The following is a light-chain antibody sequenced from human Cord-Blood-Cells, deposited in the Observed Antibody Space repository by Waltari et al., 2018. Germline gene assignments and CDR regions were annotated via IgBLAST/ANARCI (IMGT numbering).Light chain of an antibody. V-gene: IGKV1-5*03. Sequence: DIQMTQSPSTLSASVGDRVSIPCRASQSISSWLAWYQQKPGKAPKLLIHKASSLESGVPSRFSGSGYGTEFTLSISSLQPDDFATYYCQQYNSYSPEYTFGQGTKLELK. J-gene: IGKJ2*01. CDR1: QSISSW. CDR2: KAS. CDR3: QQYNSYSPEYT.